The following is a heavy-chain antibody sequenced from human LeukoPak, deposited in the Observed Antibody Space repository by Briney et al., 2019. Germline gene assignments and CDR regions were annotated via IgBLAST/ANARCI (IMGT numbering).Heavy chain of an antibody. D-gene: IGHD3-22*01. V-gene: IGHV1-69*04. CDR3: ASLGGYYDSSGYYYSPFLVDY. CDR2: IIPILGIA. Sequence: SVKVSCKASGGTFSSYAISWVRQAPGQGLEWMGRIIPILGIANYAQKFQGRVTITADKSTSTAYMELSSLRSEDTAVYYCASLGGYYDSSGYYYSPFLVDYWGQGTLVTVSS. CDR1: GGTFSSYA. J-gene: IGHJ4*02.